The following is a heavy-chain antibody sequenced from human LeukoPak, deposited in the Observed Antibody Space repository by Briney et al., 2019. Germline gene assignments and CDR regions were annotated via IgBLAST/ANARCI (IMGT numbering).Heavy chain of an antibody. Sequence: SETLSLTCTVSGGSVRSGSYYWSWIRQPPGKGLEWIGYIYYSGSTNYNPSLKSRVTISVDTSKNQFSLKLSSVTAADTAVYYCARFPYYYDSSGYAYWGQGTLVTVSS. V-gene: IGHV4-61*01. D-gene: IGHD3-22*01. CDR2: IYYSGST. CDR1: GGSVRSGSYY. J-gene: IGHJ4*01. CDR3: ARFPYYYDSSGYAY.